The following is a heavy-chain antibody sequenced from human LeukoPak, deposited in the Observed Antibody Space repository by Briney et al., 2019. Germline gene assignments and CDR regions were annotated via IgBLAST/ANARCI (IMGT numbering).Heavy chain of an antibody. V-gene: IGHV4-34*01. CDR3: ARVRGWLRTNHGIDY. CDR2: INHSEST. CDR1: GGSFSGYY. Sequence: SETLSLTCAVYGGSFSGYYWSWIRQPPGKGLEWIGEINHSESTNYNPSLKSRVTISVDTSKNQFSLKLSSVTAADTAVYYCARVRGWLRTNHGIDYWGQGTLVTVSS. J-gene: IGHJ4*02. D-gene: IGHD5-12*01.